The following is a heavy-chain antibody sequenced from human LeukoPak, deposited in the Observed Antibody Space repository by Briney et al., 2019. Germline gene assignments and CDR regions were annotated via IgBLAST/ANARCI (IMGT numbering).Heavy chain of an antibody. Sequence: SGGSLRLSCAASGFTVSSSYMYWVRQAPGKGLGWVSFFYRGDSTYYAESVRGRFTISRDNSKNTLYLLMNSLIPEDTAVYYCAREVVSIPSYFESWGQGTLVTVSS. J-gene: IGHJ4*02. CDR1: GFTVSSSY. CDR3: AREVVSIPSYFES. V-gene: IGHV3-53*01. CDR2: FYRGDST. D-gene: IGHD2-15*01.